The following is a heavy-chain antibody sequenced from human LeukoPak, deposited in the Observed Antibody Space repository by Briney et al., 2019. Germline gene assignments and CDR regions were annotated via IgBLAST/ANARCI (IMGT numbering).Heavy chain of an antibody. D-gene: IGHD3-3*01. CDR3: ARDGEITIFGVVTPNWFDP. CDR2: ITPIFGTA. CDR1: GGTFSSYA. Sequence: SVKVSCKASGGTFSSYAISWVRQAPGQGLEWMGGITPIFGTANYAQKFQGRVTITTDESTSTAYMELSSLRSEDTAVYYCARDGEITIFGVVTPNWFDPWGQGTLVTVSS. V-gene: IGHV1-69*05. J-gene: IGHJ5*02.